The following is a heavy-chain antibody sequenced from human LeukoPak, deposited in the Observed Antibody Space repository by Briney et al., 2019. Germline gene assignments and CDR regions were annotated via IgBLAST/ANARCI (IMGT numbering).Heavy chain of an antibody. CDR1: GYTFTGYY. J-gene: IGHJ4*02. CDR2: INPNSGGT. CDR3: ARAGPATIVVVPAASDY. Sequence: ASVKASCKASGYTFTGYYMHWVRQAPGQGLEWMGWINPNSGGTNYAQKFQGRVTMTRDTSISTAYTELSRLRSDDTAVYYCARAGPATIVVVPAASDYWGQGTLVTVSS. D-gene: IGHD2-2*01. V-gene: IGHV1-2*02.